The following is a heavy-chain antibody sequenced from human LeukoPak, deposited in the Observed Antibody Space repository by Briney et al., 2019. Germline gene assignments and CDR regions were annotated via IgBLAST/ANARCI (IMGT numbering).Heavy chain of an antibody. D-gene: IGHD3-16*02. CDR2: INHGGST. J-gene: IGHJ3*02. CDR3: ARGSDYDYVWGSYRRIAGAFDI. V-gene: IGHV4-34*01. Sequence: SETLFLTCAVYGGSFSGYYWSWIRQPPGKGLEWIGEINHGGSTNYNPSLKSRVTISVDTSKNQFSLKLSSVTAADTAVYYCARGSDYDYVWGSYRRIAGAFDIWGQGTMVTVSS. CDR1: GGSFSGYY.